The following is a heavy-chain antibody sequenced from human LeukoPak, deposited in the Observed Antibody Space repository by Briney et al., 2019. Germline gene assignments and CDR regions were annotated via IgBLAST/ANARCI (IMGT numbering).Heavy chain of an antibody. Sequence: GGSLRLSCAASGFTFSSYSMNWVRQAPGKGLEWVSSISSSSSYIYYADSVKGRFTISRDNSKNTLYLQMNSLRAGDTAVYYCARDPYDSSGYSTGYFDYWGQGTLVTVSS. J-gene: IGHJ4*02. CDR1: GFTFSSYS. D-gene: IGHD3-22*01. CDR3: ARDPYDSSGYSTGYFDY. CDR2: ISSSSSYI. V-gene: IGHV3-21*01.